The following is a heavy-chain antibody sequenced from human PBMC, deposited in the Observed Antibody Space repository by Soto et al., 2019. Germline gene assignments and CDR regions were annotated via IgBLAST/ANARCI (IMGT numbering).Heavy chain of an antibody. D-gene: IGHD1-1*01. CDR3: ARNGTLTGYSYGMDV. V-gene: IGHV1-69*13. CDR1: GGTFSDST. CDR2: IIPIFDTA. Sequence: SVKVSCKASGGTFSDSTINWVLQAPGQRLEWMGGIIPIFDTANYAEKFQGRVTITADESTSTSFMEVSSLRSEDTAVYYCARNGTLTGYSYGMDVWGQGTMVTVSS. J-gene: IGHJ6*02.